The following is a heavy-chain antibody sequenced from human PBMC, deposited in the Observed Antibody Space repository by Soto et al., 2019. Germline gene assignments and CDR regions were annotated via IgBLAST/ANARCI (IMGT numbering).Heavy chain of an antibody. V-gene: IGHV1-2*02. J-gene: IGHJ4*02. CDR3: ASAGLTTLELATTY. CDR1: RYTFTDYY. Sequence: ASVKVSCKASRYTFTDYYMHWVRQSPGQGLEWMGWIHPNSGVTKFPQKFQGRVIMTRDTSISTVYMELSRLTSDDTAVYYCASAGLTTLELATTYWGQGTLVTVSS. CDR2: IHPNSGVT. D-gene: IGHD5-12*01.